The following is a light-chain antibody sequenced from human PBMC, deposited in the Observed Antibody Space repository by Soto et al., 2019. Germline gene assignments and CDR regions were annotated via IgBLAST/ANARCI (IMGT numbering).Light chain of an antibody. V-gene: IGLV1-44*01. CDR2: SNN. CDR3: SAWDDSLNGRV. Sequence: QSVLTQPPSASGTPGQRVTISCSGSSSNIGSNYVNWYQQLPGTAPKLLIYSNNQRPSGVPDRFAGSKSATSASLAVSGLQSEDVADYYCSAWDDSLNGRVFGGGTKLPVL. J-gene: IGLJ2*01. CDR1: SSNIGSNY.